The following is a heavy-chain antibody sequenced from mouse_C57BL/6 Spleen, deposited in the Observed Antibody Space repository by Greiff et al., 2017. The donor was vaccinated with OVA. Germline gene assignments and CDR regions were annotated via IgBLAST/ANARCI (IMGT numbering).Heavy chain of an antibody. CDR2: IYPGSGNT. CDR3: ARQGDGNYGYFDV. Sequence: QVHVKQSGAELVRPGASVKLSCKASGYTFTDYYINWVKQRPGQGLEWIARIYPGSGNTYYNEKFKGKATLTAEKSSSTAYMQLSSLTSEDSAVYFCARQGDGNYGYFDVWGTGTTVTVSS. D-gene: IGHD2-1*01. V-gene: IGHV1-76*01. CDR1: GYTFTDYY. J-gene: IGHJ1*03.